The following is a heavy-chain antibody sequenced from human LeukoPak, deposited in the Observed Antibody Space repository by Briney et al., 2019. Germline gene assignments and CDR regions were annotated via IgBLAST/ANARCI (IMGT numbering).Heavy chain of an antibody. J-gene: IGHJ4*02. D-gene: IGHD6-6*01. CDR2: ISPTGSTT. CDR3: ARGPNSNWSGLNF. V-gene: IGHV3-74*01. CDR1: GFSFSGHW. Sequence: GGSLRLSCIASGFSFSGHWMHWARQLPGKGLVWVSRISPTGSTTSYADSVKGRFTVSRDNAKNTLYLQVNNLRAEDTAVYYCARGPNSNWSGLNFWGQGTLLTVSS.